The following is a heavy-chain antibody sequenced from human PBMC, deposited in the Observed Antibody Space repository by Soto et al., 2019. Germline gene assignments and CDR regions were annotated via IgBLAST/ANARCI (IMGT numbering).Heavy chain of an antibody. CDR2: INAGNGNT. J-gene: IGHJ6*02. CDR1: GYTFTNYG. Sequence: QVQLVQSGAEVKKPGASVKVSCKASGYTFTNYGMHWVRQAPGQRLEWMGWINAGNGNTKYSPKFEGRVTITRDTSACTAYMELSSLRSEDTAVYHCARAEYDSRGYYSHYGMDVWGQGTTVTVSS. D-gene: IGHD3-22*01. V-gene: IGHV1-3*01. CDR3: ARAEYDSRGYYSHYGMDV.